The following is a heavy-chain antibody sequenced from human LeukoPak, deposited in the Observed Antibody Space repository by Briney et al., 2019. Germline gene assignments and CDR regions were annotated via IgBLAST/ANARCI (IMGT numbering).Heavy chain of an antibody. CDR1: GGSISSVGYY. Sequence: SQTLSLTCTVSGGSISSVGYYWSWIRQHPGKGLEWIGYIYYSGSTYYNPSLKSRVTISVDTSKNQFSLKLSSVTAADTAVYYCARGGEDIVATPLDYWGQGTLVTVSS. CDR3: ARGGEDIVATPLDY. V-gene: IGHV4-31*03. CDR2: IYYSGST. D-gene: IGHD5-12*01. J-gene: IGHJ4*02.